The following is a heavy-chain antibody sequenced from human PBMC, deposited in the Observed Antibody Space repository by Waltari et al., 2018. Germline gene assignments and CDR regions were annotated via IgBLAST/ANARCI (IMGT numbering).Heavy chain of an antibody. D-gene: IGHD3-10*01. Sequence: QVQLVQSGAEVKKPGASVKVSCKASGYTFTGYYMHWVRQAPGQGLEWMGVINPKSGGTNKAQKFQGRGTMTRDTSISTAYMELSRLRSDDTAVYYCARGYGSGSYYDYWGQGTLVTVSS. CDR1: GYTFTGYY. J-gene: IGHJ4*02. CDR2: INPKSGGT. CDR3: ARGYGSGSYYDY. V-gene: IGHV1-2*02.